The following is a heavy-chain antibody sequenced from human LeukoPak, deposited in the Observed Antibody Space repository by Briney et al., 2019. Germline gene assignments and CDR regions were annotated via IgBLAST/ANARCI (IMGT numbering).Heavy chain of an antibody. J-gene: IGHJ3*02. D-gene: IGHD3-22*01. CDR2: IYTSGST. CDR1: GDSIGSGGYY. CDR3: ARAENYYDSSGYYSWAFDI. Sequence: SETLSLTCTVSGDSIGSGGYYWSWIRQPAGKGLEWIGRIYTSGSTNYNPSLKSRVTMSVDTSKNQFSLKLSSVTAADTAVYYCARAENYYDSSGYYSWAFDIWGQGTMVTVSS. V-gene: IGHV4-61*02.